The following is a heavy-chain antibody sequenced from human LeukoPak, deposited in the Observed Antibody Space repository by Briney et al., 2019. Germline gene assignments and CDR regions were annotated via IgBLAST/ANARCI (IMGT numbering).Heavy chain of an antibody. CDR2: IYSGGNT. D-gene: IGHD6-13*01. CDR1: GFTVSSNY. CDR3: ARAPYSSRRLDY. V-gene: IGHV3-53*01. J-gene: IGHJ4*02. Sequence: GGSLRLSCAASGFTVSSNYMSWVRQAPGKGLEWVSVIYSGGNTYYADSVRGRFTISRDNSKNTLYLQMNSLRAEDTAVYYCARAPYSSRRLDYWGQGTLVTVSS.